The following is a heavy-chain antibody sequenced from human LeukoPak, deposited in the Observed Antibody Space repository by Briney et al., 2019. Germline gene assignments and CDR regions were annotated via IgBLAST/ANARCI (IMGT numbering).Heavy chain of an antibody. CDR1: GYTFTSYD. V-gene: IGHV1-8*01. D-gene: IGHD2-2*01. CDR2: MNPNSGNT. CDR3: ARASSTRSWFDP. Sequence: ASVRVSCKASGYTFTSYDINWVRQATGQGLEWMGWMNPNSGNTGYAQKFQGRVTMTRNTSISTAYMELSSLRSEDTAVYYCARASSTRSWFDPWGQGTLVTVSS. J-gene: IGHJ5*02.